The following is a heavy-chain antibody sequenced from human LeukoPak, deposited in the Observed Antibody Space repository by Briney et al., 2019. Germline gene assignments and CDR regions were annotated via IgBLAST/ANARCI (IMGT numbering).Heavy chain of an antibody. CDR3: ARVLTVVVTEEYDAFDI. CDR2: IHHIGNT. Sequence: AETLSLTCAVSGYSISSSNYWGWIRQPPGKGLEWIGNIHHIGNTYYNPSLKNRVTISLDTSKNQFSLKLSSVTAADTAVYYCARVLTVVVTEEYDAFDIWGQGTMVTVSS. D-gene: IGHD2-21*02. V-gene: IGHV4-38-2*01. CDR1: GYSISSSNY. J-gene: IGHJ3*02.